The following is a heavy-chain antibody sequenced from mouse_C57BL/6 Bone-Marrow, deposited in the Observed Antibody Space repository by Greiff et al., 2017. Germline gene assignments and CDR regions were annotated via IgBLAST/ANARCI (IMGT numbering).Heavy chain of an antibody. J-gene: IGHJ2*01. D-gene: IGHD2-4*01. CDR2: ISYDGSN. CDR1: GYSITSGYY. Sequence: VQLQQSGPGLVKPSQSLSLTCSVTGYSITSGYYWTWIRQFPGNKLEWMGYISYDGSNNYNPSLKNRISITRDTSKNQFFLKLNSVTTEDTATYYCARSYYDYDVWGQGTTLTVSS. CDR3: ARSYYDYDV. V-gene: IGHV3-6*01.